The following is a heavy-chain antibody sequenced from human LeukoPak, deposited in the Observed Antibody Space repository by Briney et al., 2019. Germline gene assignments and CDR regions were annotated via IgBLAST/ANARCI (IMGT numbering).Heavy chain of an antibody. Sequence: GGSLRLSCAASGFTFNTYAMSWVRQAPGKGLEWVSGIGGSGSSTYYAESVKGRFTIPRDNSKNTLYLQMNSPRAEDTAAYYCAKAFDDYFFDYWGQGTLVTVSS. D-gene: IGHD2-21*02. CDR1: GFTFNTYA. J-gene: IGHJ4*02. CDR2: IGGSGSST. CDR3: AKAFDDYFFDY. V-gene: IGHV3-23*01.